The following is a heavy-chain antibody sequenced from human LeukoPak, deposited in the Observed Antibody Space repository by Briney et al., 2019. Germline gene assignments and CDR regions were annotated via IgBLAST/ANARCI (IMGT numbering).Heavy chain of an antibody. D-gene: IGHD3-9*01. CDR1: GFTFSSYG. CDR2: ISYDGSNK. J-gene: IGHJ6*04. Sequence: GGSLRLSCAASGFTFSSYGMHWVRQAPGKGLEWVAVISYDGSNKYYADSVKGRFPISRDNSKNTLYLQMDSLRAEDTAVYYCAKEVRVLTGFGYGMDVWGGGTTVSVSS. CDR3: AKEVRVLTGFGYGMDV. V-gene: IGHV3-30*18.